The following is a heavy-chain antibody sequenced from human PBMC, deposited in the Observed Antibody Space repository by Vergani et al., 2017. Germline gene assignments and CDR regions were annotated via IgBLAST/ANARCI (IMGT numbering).Heavy chain of an antibody. CDR1: GGPISSYY. V-gene: IGHV4-59*01. D-gene: IGHD3-10*01. Sequence: QVQLQESGPGLVKPSETLSLTCTVSGGPISSYYWSWIRPPPGKGLEWIGYIYYSGSTNYNPPLKSRVTVSVDTSKNQFSLKLSSVTAADTAVYYCARGSGRLAGNWFDPWGQGTLVTVSS. J-gene: IGHJ5*02. CDR3: ARGSGRLAGNWFDP. CDR2: IYYSGST.